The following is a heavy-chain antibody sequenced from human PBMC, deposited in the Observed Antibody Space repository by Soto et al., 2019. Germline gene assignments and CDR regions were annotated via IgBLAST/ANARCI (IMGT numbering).Heavy chain of an antibody. CDR3: ARGASCSSTSCYDNFHYGLAV. Sequence: ASVKVSCKASGYTFTNYGITWVRQAPGQGLEWMGWITASNGNANYAREIQGRLTLTRDTSTNTASMELRSLRSDDTAVYYCARGASCSSTSCYDNFHYGLAVWGQRTTVTVSS. V-gene: IGHV1-18*01. CDR2: ITASNGNA. CDR1: GYTFTNYG. J-gene: IGHJ6*02. D-gene: IGHD2-2*01.